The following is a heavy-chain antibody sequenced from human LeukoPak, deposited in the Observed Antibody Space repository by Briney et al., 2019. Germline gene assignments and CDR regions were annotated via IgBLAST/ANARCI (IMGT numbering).Heavy chain of an antibody. Sequence: GGSQRLSCAASGFTLSNYWMSWVRQAPGKGLEWVANIKQDGSEKYYVDSVKGRFTISRDNAYNSLHLQMSSLRADDTAVYYCARQGSTWWDPFDFWGQGTLVTVSS. V-gene: IGHV3-7*03. J-gene: IGHJ4*02. CDR1: GFTLSNYW. CDR3: ARQGSTWWDPFDF. D-gene: IGHD1-26*01. CDR2: IKQDGSEK.